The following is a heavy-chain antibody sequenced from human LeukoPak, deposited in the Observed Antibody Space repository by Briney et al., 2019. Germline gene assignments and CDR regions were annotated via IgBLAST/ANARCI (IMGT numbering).Heavy chain of an antibody. CDR3: ARVYYDILTGYYDDY. Sequence: SETLSLTCTVSGGSISSSSYYWGWIRQPPGKGLEWIGSIYYSGSTYYNPSLKSRVTISVDTSKNQFSLKLSSVTAADTAVYYCARVYYDILTGYYDDYWGQGTLVTVSS. CDR1: GGSISSSSYY. V-gene: IGHV4-39*07. CDR2: IYYSGST. J-gene: IGHJ4*02. D-gene: IGHD3-9*01.